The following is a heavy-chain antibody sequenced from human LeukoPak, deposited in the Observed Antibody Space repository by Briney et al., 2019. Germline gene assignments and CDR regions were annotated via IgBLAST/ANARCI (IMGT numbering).Heavy chain of an antibody. CDR1: GGTFSSYA. CDR3: ARGPDSSGYYYVVGAFDI. Sequence: SVKVSCKASGGTFSSYAISWVRQAPGQGLEWMGGIIPIFGTANYAQKFQGRVTITTDESTSTAYMELSSLRSEDTAVYYCARGPDSSGYYYVVGAFDIWGQGTMVTVSS. J-gene: IGHJ3*02. V-gene: IGHV1-69*05. D-gene: IGHD3-22*01. CDR2: IIPIFGTA.